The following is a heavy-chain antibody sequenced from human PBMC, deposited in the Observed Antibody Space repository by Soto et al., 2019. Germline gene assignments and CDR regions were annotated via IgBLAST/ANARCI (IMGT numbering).Heavy chain of an antibody. CDR3: VRDRSRPVGMDY. Sequence: EVQLVESGGGLVQSGGSVRLSCAASGFSIGAYWMSWVRQAPGKGREWVANIRQDGTQQFSVDSVKGRLPLSRDNADNLVHLQMNSLRVEDTAVYFCVRDRSRPVGMDYWGQGALVTVFS. J-gene: IGHJ4*02. D-gene: IGHD6-13*01. V-gene: IGHV3-7*01. CDR2: IRQDGTQQ. CDR1: GFSIGAYW.